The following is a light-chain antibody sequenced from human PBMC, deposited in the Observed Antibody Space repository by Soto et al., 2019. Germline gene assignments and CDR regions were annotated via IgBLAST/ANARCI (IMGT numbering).Light chain of an antibody. CDR2: DAS. CDR1: QSISSW. CDR3: QEYYTYPWT. Sequence: DIQMTQSPSTLSASVGDRVTITCRASQSISSWLAWYQQKPGKAPKLLIYDASSLQSGVPSRFSGSGSGTDFTLTISSLQPDDFATYFCQEYYTYPWTFGQGTKVDIK. V-gene: IGKV1-5*01. J-gene: IGKJ1*01.